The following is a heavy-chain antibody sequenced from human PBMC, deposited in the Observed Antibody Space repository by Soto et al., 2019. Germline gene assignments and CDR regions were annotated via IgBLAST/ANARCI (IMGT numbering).Heavy chain of an antibody. CDR1: GFTFTRYS. J-gene: IGHJ4*02. CDR2: ISSTTNYI. CDR3: ARESEDLTSNFDY. Sequence: EVQLVESGGGLVKPGGSLRLSCAASGFTFTRYSMNWVRQAPGKGLEWVSSISSTTNYIYYADSLKGRFTVSRDNAKNAAYLDMISLSAEDTAVYYFARESEDLTSNFDYWGQGTLVTASS. V-gene: IGHV3-21*01.